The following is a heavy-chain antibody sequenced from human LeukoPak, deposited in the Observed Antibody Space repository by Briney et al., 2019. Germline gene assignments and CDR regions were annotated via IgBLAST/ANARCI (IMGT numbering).Heavy chain of an antibody. CDR2: ISGGAFTT. CDR1: GFPFSSYG. J-gene: IGHJ4*02. CDR3: ARVRTTVTYYFDY. D-gene: IGHD4-17*01. Sequence: GGSLRLSCAASGFPFSSYGMSWVRQAPGKGLEWVSSISGGAFTTYYADSVKGRFTISRDSAKNSLYLQMNSLRAEDTAVYYCARVRTTVTYYFDYWGQGTLVTVSS. V-gene: IGHV3-21*01.